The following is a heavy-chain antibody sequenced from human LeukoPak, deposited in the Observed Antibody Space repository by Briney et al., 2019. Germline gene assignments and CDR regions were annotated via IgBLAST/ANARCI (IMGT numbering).Heavy chain of an antibody. CDR2: ISTDGSST. Sequence: PGGSLRLSCAASGFTFSTYWMHWVRQAPGTGLVWVSRISTDGSSTRYADSVKGRFTISRDNAKNTLYLQMNSPRAEDTAVYYCARIEELDFDYWGQGTLVTVSS. CDR1: GFTFSTYW. D-gene: IGHD1-7*01. J-gene: IGHJ4*02. V-gene: IGHV3-74*01. CDR3: ARIEELDFDY.